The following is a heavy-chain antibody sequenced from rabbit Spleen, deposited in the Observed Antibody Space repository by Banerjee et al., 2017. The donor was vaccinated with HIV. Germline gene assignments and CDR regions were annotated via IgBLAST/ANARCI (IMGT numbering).Heavy chain of an antibody. Sequence: QSLEEAGGGLVKPEGSLTLTCKASGFSFSDRDVMCWVRQAPGKGLEWIACINAVTGKAVYASWAKGRFTFSKTSSTTVTLQVTSLTAADTATYFCARDLVGVIGWNFYLWGPGTLVTVS. D-gene: IGHD1-1*01. J-gene: IGHJ4*01. V-gene: IGHV1S40*01. CDR2: INAVTGKA. CDR1: GFSFSDRDV. CDR3: ARDLVGVIGWNFYL.